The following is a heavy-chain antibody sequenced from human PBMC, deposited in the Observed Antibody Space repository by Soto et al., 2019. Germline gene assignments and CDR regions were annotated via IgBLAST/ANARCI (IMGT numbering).Heavy chain of an antibody. CDR2: IYYSGST. CDR1: GGSISSSSYY. CDR3: ARRVRDTMVRGVLIDYGMDV. D-gene: IGHD3-10*01. J-gene: IGHJ6*02. V-gene: IGHV4-39*01. Sequence: KPSETLSLTCTVSGGSISSSSYYWGWIRQPPGKGLEWIGSIYYSGSTYYNPSLKSRVTISVDTSKNQFSLKLSSVTAADTAVYYCARRVRDTMVRGVLIDYGMDVWGQGTTVTVSS.